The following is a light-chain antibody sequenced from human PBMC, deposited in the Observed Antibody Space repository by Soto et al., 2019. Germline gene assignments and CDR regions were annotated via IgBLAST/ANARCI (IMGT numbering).Light chain of an antibody. V-gene: IGKV1-5*03. Sequence: DVQTTQSPSTMSASVGYRFTNTRLASQSISSWLAWYQQKPGKAPKLMIYKAYTLESGVPSRFSGSGSGTEFTLTIRRLKPDDFATYYCQQYTSYSPLTLGGLPQVDIK. CDR3: QQYTSYSPLT. CDR1: QSISSW. J-gene: IGKJ4*01. CDR2: KAY.